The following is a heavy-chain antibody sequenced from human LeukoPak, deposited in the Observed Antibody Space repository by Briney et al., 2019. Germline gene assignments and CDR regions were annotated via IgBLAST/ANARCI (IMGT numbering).Heavy chain of an antibody. V-gene: IGHV3-21*01. Sequence: PGGSLRLSCAASGFAFSGYVMSWVRQAPGKGLEWVSSISGSSNYIYYADSVKGRFTISRDNAKNSLYLQMNSLRAEDTAVYYCTRGGAVAGNNYFDYWGQGTLVTVSS. CDR2: ISGSSNYI. CDR1: GFAFSGYV. J-gene: IGHJ4*02. D-gene: IGHD6-19*01. CDR3: TRGGAVAGNNYFDY.